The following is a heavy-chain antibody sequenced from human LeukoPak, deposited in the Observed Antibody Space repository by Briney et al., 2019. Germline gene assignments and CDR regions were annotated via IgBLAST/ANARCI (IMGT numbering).Heavy chain of an antibody. Sequence: GGSLRLSCAASGFTFSSYAMSWVRQAPGKGLEWVSLTHNDGSTYYADSVQGRFIISRDNSENSLYLQMNTLRAEDTAVYYCATRENGIGVAFDIWGQGTMVTVSS. CDR3: ATRENGIGVAFDI. D-gene: IGHD3-16*01. CDR1: GFTFSSYA. V-gene: IGHV3-53*01. CDR2: THNDGST. J-gene: IGHJ3*02.